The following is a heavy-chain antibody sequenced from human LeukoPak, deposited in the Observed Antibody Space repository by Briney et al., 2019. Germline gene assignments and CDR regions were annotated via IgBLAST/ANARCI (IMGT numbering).Heavy chain of an antibody. V-gene: IGHV3-15*01. J-gene: IGHJ4*02. Sequence: RGSLRLSCAASGFTFSNAWMSWVRQAPGKGLEWVGRIKSKTDGGTTDYAAPVKGRFTISRDDSKNTLYLQMNSLKTEDTAVYYCTTEWELLDPFDYWGQGTLVTVSS. D-gene: IGHD1-26*01. CDR1: GFTFSNAW. CDR2: IKSKTDGGTT. CDR3: TTEWELLDPFDY.